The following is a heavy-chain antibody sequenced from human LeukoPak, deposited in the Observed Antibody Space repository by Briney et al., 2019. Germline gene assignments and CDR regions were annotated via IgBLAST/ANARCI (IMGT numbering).Heavy chain of an antibody. CDR2: ITASAGDT. CDR1: GFTFSRFA. Sequence: GGSLRLSCVASGFTFSRFAMSWVRQAPGQGLEWVSSITASAGDTQYADSVKGRFTISRDISRSTLYLQMNSLRVEDMAIYYCAKTVWVNRFYYFDHWGQGSLVTVSS. J-gene: IGHJ4*02. CDR3: AKTVWVNRFYYFDH. D-gene: IGHD2-21*01. V-gene: IGHV3-23*01.